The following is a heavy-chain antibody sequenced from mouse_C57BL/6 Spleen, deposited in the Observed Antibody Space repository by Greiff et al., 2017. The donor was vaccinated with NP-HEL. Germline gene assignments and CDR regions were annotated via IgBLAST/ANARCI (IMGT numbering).Heavy chain of an antibody. Sequence: EVKLVESGGGLVQPGGSLKLSCAASGFTFSDYYMYWVRQTPEKRLEWVAYISNGGGSTYYPDTVKGRFTISRDNAKNTLYLQMSRLKSEDTAMYYCARLELGRGGFDYWGQGTTLTVSS. D-gene: IGHD4-1*01. V-gene: IGHV5-12*01. CDR2: ISNGGGST. CDR1: GFTFSDYY. J-gene: IGHJ2*01. CDR3: ARLELGRGGFDY.